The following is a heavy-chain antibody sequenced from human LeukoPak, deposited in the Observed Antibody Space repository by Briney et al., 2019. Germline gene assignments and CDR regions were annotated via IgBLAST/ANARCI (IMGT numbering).Heavy chain of an antibody. CDR3: ARVAAAGSYYYYGMDV. V-gene: IGHV3-13*01. Sequence: GGSLRLSCAASGFTFSSYDMHWVRQATGKGLEWVSAIGTAGDTYYPGSVKGRFTISRENAKNSLYLQMNSLRAGDTAVYYCARVAAAGSYYYYGMDVWGQGTTVTVSS. CDR2: IGTAGDT. D-gene: IGHD6-13*01. CDR1: GFTFSSYD. J-gene: IGHJ6*02.